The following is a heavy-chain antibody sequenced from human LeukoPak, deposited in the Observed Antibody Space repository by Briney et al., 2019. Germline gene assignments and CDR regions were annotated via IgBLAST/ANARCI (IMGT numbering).Heavy chain of an antibody. J-gene: IGHJ4*02. V-gene: IGHV1-46*01. CDR2: INPNGGST. D-gene: IGHD2-21*02. Sequence: GASVKVSCKASGYTFTSYYMHWVRHAPGQGLEWMGIINPNGGSTSYAQKFQGRVTMTRDTSTSTVYMELSSLRSEDTAVYYCARDLTVPLPWGPTKGMDYFDYWGQGTLVTVSS. CDR3: ARDLTVPLPWGPTKGMDYFDY. CDR1: GYTFTSYY.